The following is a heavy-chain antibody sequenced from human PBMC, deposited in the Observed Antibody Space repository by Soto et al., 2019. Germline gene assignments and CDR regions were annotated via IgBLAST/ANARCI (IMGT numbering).Heavy chain of an antibody. Sequence: SETLSLTCTVSGGSISSSSSYWGWIRQPPGKGLEWVGSIYYRGNTYYNPSLGSRVTISVDTSKNQFSLKLSSVTAADTAVYYCARGLGSGYYLDFDYWGQGTLVTVSS. CDR2: IYYRGNT. V-gene: IGHV4-39*07. CDR1: GGSISSSSSY. CDR3: ARGLGSGYYLDFDY. J-gene: IGHJ4*02. D-gene: IGHD3-3*01.